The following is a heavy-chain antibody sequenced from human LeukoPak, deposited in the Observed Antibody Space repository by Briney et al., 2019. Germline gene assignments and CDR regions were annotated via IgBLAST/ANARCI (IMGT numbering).Heavy chain of an antibody. V-gene: IGHV3-48*04. CDR2: ISSSGSTI. J-gene: IGHJ4*02. CDR3: ASYPAGYSGYDWGNY. CDR1: GFTFSSYA. D-gene: IGHD5-12*01. Sequence: GGSLRLSCAASGFTFSSYAMSWVRQAPGKGLEWVSYISSSGSTIYYADSVKGRFTISRDNAKNSLYLQMNSLRAEDTAVYYCASYPAGYSGYDWGNYWGQGTLVTVSS.